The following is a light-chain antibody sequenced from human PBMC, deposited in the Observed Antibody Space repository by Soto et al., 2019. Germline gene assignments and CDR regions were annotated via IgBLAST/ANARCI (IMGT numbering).Light chain of an antibody. J-gene: IGKJ3*01. CDR3: QQYNNWPFT. CDR1: QSVSSN. V-gene: IGKV3-15*01. CDR2: GAS. Sequence: EIVMTQSPATLSVSPGERATLSCRASQSVSSNLAWYQQKPGQAPRLLIYGASTRVTGIPARFSGSGSGTEFTLTISSLQSEDFAVYYRQQYNNWPFTFGPGTKVDIK.